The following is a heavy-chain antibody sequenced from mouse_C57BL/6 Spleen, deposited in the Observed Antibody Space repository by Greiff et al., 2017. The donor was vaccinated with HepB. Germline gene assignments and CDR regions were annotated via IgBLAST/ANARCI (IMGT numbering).Heavy chain of an antibody. CDR2: IYPYNGVS. D-gene: IGHD1-1*01. CDR1: GYSFTGYY. V-gene: IGHV1-31*01. CDR3: AREGYYGSSYLAWFAY. J-gene: IGHJ3*01. Sequence: VEPGASVKISCKASGYSFTGYYMHWVKQSHGNILDWIGYIYPYNGVSSYNQKFKGKATLTVDKSSSTAYMELRSLTSEDSAVYYCAREGYYGSSYLAWFAYWGQGTLVTVSA.